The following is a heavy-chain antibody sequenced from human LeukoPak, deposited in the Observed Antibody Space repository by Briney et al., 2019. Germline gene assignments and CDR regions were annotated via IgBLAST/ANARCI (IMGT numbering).Heavy chain of an antibody. Sequence: SETLSLTCAVYGGSFSGYYWSWIRQPPGKGLEWIGEINHSGSTNYNPSLKSRVTISVDTSKNQFSLKLSSVTAADTAVYHCARGRYSSSSPFFDYWGQGTLVTVSS. V-gene: IGHV4-34*01. D-gene: IGHD6-6*01. CDR3: ARGRYSSSSPFFDY. CDR2: INHSGST. CDR1: GGSFSGYY. J-gene: IGHJ4*02.